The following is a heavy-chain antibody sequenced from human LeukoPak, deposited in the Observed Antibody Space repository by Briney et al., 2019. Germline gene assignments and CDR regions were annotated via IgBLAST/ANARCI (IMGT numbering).Heavy chain of an antibody. J-gene: IGHJ4*02. CDR2: IGTGGDDI. V-gene: IGHV3-21*05. CDR3: VRGGQGRDDYFDY. Sequence: GGSLRLSCAASGFIFRSYSLNWVRQSPGQGLEWISYIGTGGDDIYYADPVRGRFTISRDNAKNSVDLRMNSLRVEDTAVYYCVRGGQGRDDYFDYWGQGTLVTVSS. CDR1: GFIFRSYS.